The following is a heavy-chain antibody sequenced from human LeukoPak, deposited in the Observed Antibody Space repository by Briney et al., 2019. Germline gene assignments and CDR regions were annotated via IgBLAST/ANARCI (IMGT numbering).Heavy chain of an antibody. CDR3: ARGCPRYSSGWYGGYMDV. CDR2: IYYSGST. V-gene: IGHV4-61*01. D-gene: IGHD6-19*01. J-gene: IGHJ6*03. Sequence: SETLSLTCTVSGGSISSSSYYWSWIWQPPGKGLEWIGYIYYSGSTNYNPSLKSRVTISVDTSKNQFSLKLSSVTAADTAVYYCARGCPRYSSGWYGGYMDVWGKGTTVTVSS. CDR1: GGSISSSSYY.